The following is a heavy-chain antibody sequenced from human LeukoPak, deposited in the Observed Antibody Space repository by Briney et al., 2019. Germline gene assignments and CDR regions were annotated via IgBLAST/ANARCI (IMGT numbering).Heavy chain of an antibody. CDR1: GFTFDDYA. V-gene: IGHV3-9*01. CDR3: AARFSIVGATWEYDY. J-gene: IGHJ4*02. D-gene: IGHD1-26*01. Sequence: RGGSLRLSCAASGFTFDDYAMHWVRQAPGKGLEWVSGISWNSGSIDYADSVKGRFTISRDNAKNSLYLQMNSLRAEDTALYYCAARFSIVGATWEYDYWGQGTLVTVSS. CDR2: ISWNSGSI.